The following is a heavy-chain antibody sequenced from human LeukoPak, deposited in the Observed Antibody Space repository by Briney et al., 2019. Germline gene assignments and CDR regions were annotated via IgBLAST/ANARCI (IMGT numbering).Heavy chain of an antibody. CDR1: GFTFDDHA. Sequence: QPGRSLRLSCAASGFTFDDHAMHWVRQAPGKGLEWVSGVSWNSGSIGYADSVKGRFTISRDNAKNSLYLQMNSLRAEDTALYYCAKDIKRFGEFEHFDYWGQGTLVTVSS. CDR3: AKDIKRFGEFEHFDY. J-gene: IGHJ4*02. CDR2: VSWNSGSI. V-gene: IGHV3-9*01. D-gene: IGHD3-10*01.